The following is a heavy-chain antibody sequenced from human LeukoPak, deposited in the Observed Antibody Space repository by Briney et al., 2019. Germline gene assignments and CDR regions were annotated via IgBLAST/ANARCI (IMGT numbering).Heavy chain of an antibody. V-gene: IGHV4-39*01. D-gene: IGHD1-26*01. CDR2: IYYSGST. CDR3: ATPYSGGYQGLDI. CDR1: GGSISSNKYY. Sequence: KTSETLSLTCTVSGGSISSNKYYWGWIRQPPGKGLEWIGSIYYSGSTYYNPTLKSRVTIFVDTSKNQFSLKLSSVTAADTAVYYCATPYSGGYQGLDIWGQGTMVTVS. J-gene: IGHJ3*02.